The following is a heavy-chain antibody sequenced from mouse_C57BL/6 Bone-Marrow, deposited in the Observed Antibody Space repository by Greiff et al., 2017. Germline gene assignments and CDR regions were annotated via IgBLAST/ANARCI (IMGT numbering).Heavy chain of an antibody. CDR1: GYAFSSYW. CDR3: ANDGYSPFDY. CDR2: IYPGDGDT. D-gene: IGHD2-3*01. V-gene: IGHV1-80*01. J-gene: IGHJ2*01. Sequence: LEESGAELVKPGASVKISCKASGYAFSSYWMNWVKQRPGKGLEWIGQIYPGDGDTNYNGKFKGKATLTADKSSSTAYMQLSSLTSEDSAVYFCANDGYSPFDYWGQGTTLTVSS.